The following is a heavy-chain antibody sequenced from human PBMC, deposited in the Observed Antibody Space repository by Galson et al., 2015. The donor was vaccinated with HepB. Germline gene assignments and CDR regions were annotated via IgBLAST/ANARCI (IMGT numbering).Heavy chain of an antibody. CDR2: ISSSGSTI. V-gene: IGHV3-11*04. CDR1: GFTFSDYY. Sequence: SLRLSCAASGFTFSDYYMSWIRQAPGKGLEWASYISSSGSTIYYADSVKGRFTISRDNAKNSLYLQMNSLRAEDTAVYYCARGRYGDYDNDAFDIWGQGTMVTVSS. J-gene: IGHJ3*02. CDR3: ARGRYGDYDNDAFDI. D-gene: IGHD4-17*01.